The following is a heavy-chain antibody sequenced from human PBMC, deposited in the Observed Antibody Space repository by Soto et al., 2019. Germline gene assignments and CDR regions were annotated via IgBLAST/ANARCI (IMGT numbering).Heavy chain of an antibody. CDR2: FDPEDGET. V-gene: IGHV1-24*01. CDR3: ATLKTYYYGSGIHQSGYYYYYMDV. J-gene: IGHJ6*03. CDR1: GYTLTELS. D-gene: IGHD3-10*01. Sequence: ASVKVSCKVSGYTLTELSMHWVRQAPGKGLEWMGGFDPEDGETIYAQKFQGRVTMTEDTSTDTAYMELSSLRSEDTAVYYCATLKTYYYGSGIHQSGYYYYYMDVWGKGTTVTVSS.